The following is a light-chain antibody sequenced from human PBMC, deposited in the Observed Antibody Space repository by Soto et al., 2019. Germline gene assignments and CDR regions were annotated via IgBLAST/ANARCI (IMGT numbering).Light chain of an antibody. J-gene: IGKJ4*01. CDR2: DAS. CDR1: QSVANNY. CDR3: EQYGSTPLT. Sequence: EIVLTQSPGTLSLSPGERATLSCRASQSVANNYLAWYQQKPGQAPRFLIYDASSRATGIPDRFSGSGSETDFTLTISRLEPEDFAVYYCEQYGSTPLTFGGGTKVEIK. V-gene: IGKV3-20*01.